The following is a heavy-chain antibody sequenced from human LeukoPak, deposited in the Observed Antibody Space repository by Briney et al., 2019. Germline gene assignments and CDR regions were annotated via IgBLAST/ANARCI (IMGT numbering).Heavy chain of an antibody. CDR1: GYTFTDYY. Sequence: ASVTVSCKASGYTFTDYYIHWVRQAPGQGLEWMGWINPNSGGTNYAQRFQGRVTMTGDTSISTAYMEVSRLRSDDTAVYYCARDFPAVGDYNYYYYYGMDVWGQGTTVTVSS. V-gene: IGHV1-2*02. CDR2: INPNSGGT. J-gene: IGHJ6*02. CDR3: ARDFPAVGDYNYYYYYGMDV. D-gene: IGHD4/OR15-4a*01.